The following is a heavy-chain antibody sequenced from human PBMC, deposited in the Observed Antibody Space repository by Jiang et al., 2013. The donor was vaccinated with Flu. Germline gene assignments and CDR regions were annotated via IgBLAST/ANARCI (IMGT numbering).Heavy chain of an antibody. CDR1: GFIFNIYG. J-gene: IGHJ4*02. CDR3: ARGNMVPPGV. Sequence: SLRLSCAASGFIFNIYGMHWVRQAPGKGLEWVAVIWYDGSKKYYADSVKGRFTISRDNSNNTVYLQMDSLRGDDTAIYYCARGNMVPPGVWGQGTLVTVSS. D-gene: IGHD3-10*01. V-gene: IGHV3-33*01. CDR2: IWYDGSKK.